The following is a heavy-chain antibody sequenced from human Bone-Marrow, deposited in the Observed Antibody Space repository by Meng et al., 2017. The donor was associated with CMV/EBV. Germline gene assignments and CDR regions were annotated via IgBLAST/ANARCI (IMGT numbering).Heavy chain of an antibody. CDR1: GFTFSSYA. V-gene: IGHV3-30*04. Sequence: GESLKISCAASGFTFSSYAMHWVRQALGKGLEWVAVISYDGSKKYYADSVKGRFTISRDNAKNSLYLQMNSLRAEDTAVYYCARDPEYSSFGYWGQGTLVTVSS. J-gene: IGHJ4*02. CDR2: ISYDGSKK. D-gene: IGHD6-6*01. CDR3: ARDPEYSSFGY.